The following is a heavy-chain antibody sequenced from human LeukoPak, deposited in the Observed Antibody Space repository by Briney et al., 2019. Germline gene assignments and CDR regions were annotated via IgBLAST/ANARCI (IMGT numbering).Heavy chain of an antibody. CDR1: GYTFTSYG. D-gene: IGHD3-10*01. CDR2: ISAYNGNT. J-gene: IGHJ5*02. Sequence: ASVKVSCRASGYTFTSYGISWVRQAPGQGLEWMGWISAYNGNTNYAQKLQGRVTMTTDTSTSTAYMELRSLRSDDTAVYYCARAPFGWFGELSWFDPWGQGTLVTVSS. V-gene: IGHV1-18*04. CDR3: ARAPFGWFGELSWFDP.